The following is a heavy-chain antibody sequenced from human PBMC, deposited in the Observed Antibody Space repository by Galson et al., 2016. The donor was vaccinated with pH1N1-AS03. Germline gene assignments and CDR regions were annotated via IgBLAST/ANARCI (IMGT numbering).Heavy chain of an antibody. Sequence: SVKVSCKASGDTFSNYGITWVRQAPGQGLQWMGWIKNNNDNTIYAQNFQGRVTLTTDTSTNTAYMELKNLRSDDTAVYYCARAFEESLLRDYSSVFDCGGRGTLVTVSS. J-gene: IGHJ1*01. D-gene: IGHD2-21*01. V-gene: IGHV1-18*01. CDR2: IKNNNDNT. CDR1: GDTFSNYG. CDR3: ARAFEESLLRDYSSVFDC.